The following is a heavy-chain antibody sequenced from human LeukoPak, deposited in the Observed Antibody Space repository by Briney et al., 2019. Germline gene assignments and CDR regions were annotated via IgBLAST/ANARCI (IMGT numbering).Heavy chain of an antibody. CDR1: GFTFSAYY. J-gene: IGHJ4*02. CDR2: ISHSGSTV. D-gene: IGHD3-22*01. V-gene: IGHV3-11*01. CDR3: ARDGAYDDTSGYRADF. Sequence: PGGSLSLSCAASGFTFSAYYVNWFRQTPGQGLEWLSYISHSGSTVQYADSVRGRFTISRDNDKNSLYLQINSLRAEDTAVYYCARDGAYDDTSGYRADFWGQGTLVTVSS.